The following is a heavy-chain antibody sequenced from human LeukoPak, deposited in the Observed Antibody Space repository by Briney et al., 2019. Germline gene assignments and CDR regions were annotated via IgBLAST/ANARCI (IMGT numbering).Heavy chain of an antibody. D-gene: IGHD3-22*01. CDR3: AKDQGFDYYDSSGYYLDY. CDR2: ISGRGNYI. CDR1: GFTFSSHN. V-gene: IGHV3-21*01. Sequence: PGESLRLSCAASGFTFSSHNMNWVRQAPGKGLEWVSSISGRGNYIFYADSVKGRFTISRDSAKNSLSLQMNSLRAEDTAVYYCAKDQGFDYYDSSGYYLDYWGQGTLVTVSS. J-gene: IGHJ4*02.